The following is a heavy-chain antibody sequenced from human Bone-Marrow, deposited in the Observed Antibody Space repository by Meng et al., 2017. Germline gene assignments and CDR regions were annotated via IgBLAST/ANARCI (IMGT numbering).Heavy chain of an antibody. V-gene: IGHV4-34*01. CDR3: ARNYAFDY. D-gene: IGHD1-7*01. CDR2: INHSGST. Sequence: QVQLQQWGAGLLKPSETLSLTCAVYGGSFSGYYWSWIRQPPGKGLEWIGEINHSGSTNYNPSLKSRVTISVDTSKNQFSLQLNSVTPEDTAVYFCARNYAFDYWGQGTLVTVSS. J-gene: IGHJ4*02. CDR1: GGSFSGYY.